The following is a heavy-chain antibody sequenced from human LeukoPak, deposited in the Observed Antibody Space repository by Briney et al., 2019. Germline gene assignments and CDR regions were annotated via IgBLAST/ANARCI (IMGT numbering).Heavy chain of an antibody. J-gene: IGHJ3*02. CDR3: AREIGIIVGATGAFDI. CDR1: GYTFTSYG. CDR2: ISAYNGNT. V-gene: IGHV1-18*01. D-gene: IGHD1-26*01. Sequence: ASVKVYCKASGYTFTSYGISWVRQAPGQGLEWMGWISAYNGNTNYAQKLQGRVTMTTDTSTSTAYMELRSLRSDDTAVYYCAREIGIIVGATGAFDIWGQGTMVTVSS.